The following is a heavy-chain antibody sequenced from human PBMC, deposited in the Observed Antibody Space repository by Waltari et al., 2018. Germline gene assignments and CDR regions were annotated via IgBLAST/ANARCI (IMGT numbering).Heavy chain of an antibody. V-gene: IGHV4-59*01. CDR1: GGSISSYY. CDR3: ARVRGDFWSGSVYFDY. Sequence: QVQLQESGPGLVKPSETLSLTCTVSGGSISSYYWSWIRQPPGKGLEWIGYIYYSGSTNYIPSLKSRVTISVDTSKNQFSLKLSSVTAADTAVYYCARVRGDFWSGSVYFDYWGQGTLVTVSS. J-gene: IGHJ4*02. D-gene: IGHD3-3*01. CDR2: IYYSGST.